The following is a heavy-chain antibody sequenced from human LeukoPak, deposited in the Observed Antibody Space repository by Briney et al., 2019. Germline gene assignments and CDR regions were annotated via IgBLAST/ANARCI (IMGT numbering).Heavy chain of an antibody. CDR3: AREGDSSADAFDI. D-gene: IGHD3-22*01. Sequence: ASVKVSCKASGFPFNGYYMHWVRQAPGQGLEWMGWINPNSGDANYAQKFQGRVTMNRDTSISTAYMELRRLRSDDTAVYHCAREGDSSADAFDIWGQGTMVTVSS. J-gene: IGHJ3*02. V-gene: IGHV1-2*02. CDR1: GFPFNGYY. CDR2: INPNSGDA.